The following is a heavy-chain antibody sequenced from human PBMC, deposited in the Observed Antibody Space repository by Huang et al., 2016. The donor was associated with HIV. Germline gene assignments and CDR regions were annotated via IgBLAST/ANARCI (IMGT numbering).Heavy chain of an antibody. D-gene: IGHD3-10*01. J-gene: IGHJ6*02. CDR2: IGSSGSYI. V-gene: IGHV3-21*06. Sequence: EVQLVESGGGLVKPGGSLRLSCVASGFTFTNYAMNWVRQAPGKGLEWVSSIGSSGSYIYYADSVKGRFTISRDDAKNSLYLQMNSLRAEDTAVYYCARPQGDKVRGIIRSYYYYYGMDVWGRGTTVTVSS. CDR3: ARPQGDKVRGIIRSYYYYYGMDV. CDR1: GFTFTNYA.